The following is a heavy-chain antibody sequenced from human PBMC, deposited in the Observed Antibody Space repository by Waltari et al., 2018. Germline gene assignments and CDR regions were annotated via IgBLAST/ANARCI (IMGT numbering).Heavy chain of an antibody. V-gene: IGHV3-30*15. CDR2: ISYDSINR. J-gene: IGHJ4*02. CDR1: GFTFSSYA. CDR3: ARRGVTGREVAPPDY. Sequence: QVQLVESGGGVVQPGTSLRLSCAASGFTFSSYAMHWVRQAPGKGLEWVAVISYDSINRVDADSVKGRFTISRDKSKNTLFLQMSSLRDDDTALYFCARRGVTGREVAPPDYWGQGTLVTVSS. D-gene: IGHD3-10*01.